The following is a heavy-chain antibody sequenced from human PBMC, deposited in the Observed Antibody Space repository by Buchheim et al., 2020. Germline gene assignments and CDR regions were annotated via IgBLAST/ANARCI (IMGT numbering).Heavy chain of an antibody. Sequence: EVHLLESGGDLVQPGGSLRLSCAASGFTFSNYAMSWVRQAPGKGLEWVSTFSGGGPSTYSAASVKGRFTISRDNSKNTLYLQMNRLRGEDTAVYYCAKGRTVYSSSPSDWWGQGTL. D-gene: IGHD4-11*01. CDR1: GFTFSNYA. CDR3: AKGRTVYSSSPSDW. J-gene: IGHJ4*02. CDR2: FSGGGPST. V-gene: IGHV3-23*01.